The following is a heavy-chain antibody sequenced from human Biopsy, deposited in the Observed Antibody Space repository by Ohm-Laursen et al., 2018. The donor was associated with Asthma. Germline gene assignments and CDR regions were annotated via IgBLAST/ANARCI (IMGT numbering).Heavy chain of an antibody. CDR1: GYTFNSAG. D-gene: IGHD3-10*01. Sequence: GASVKVSCKTSGYTFNSAGITWARQAPGQGLEWMGWISVYNDNTKVAQKLQDRVTMITDTSTSTAYMELRSLRSDDTAVYFCTRAVDYSHYYGIDVWGQGTTVTVS. CDR2: ISVYNDNT. CDR3: TRAVDYSHYYGIDV. V-gene: IGHV1-18*01. J-gene: IGHJ6*02.